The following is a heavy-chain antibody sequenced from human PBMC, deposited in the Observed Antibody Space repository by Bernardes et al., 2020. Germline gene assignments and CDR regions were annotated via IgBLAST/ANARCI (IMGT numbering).Heavy chain of an antibody. CDR3: ARECTMIVGEWSFDM. CDR1: GGSISSDCYN. J-gene: IGHJ3*02. Sequence: SETLSLTCTVSGGSISSDCYNWSWIPQPKGMELEWFRYYYYSGSYKYNPSLKSRVTISVDTSKNQLSLKLSSVTAAATAVYYCARECTMIVGEWSFDMWGQGKMVTVTS. D-gene: IGHD3-22*01. V-gene: IGHV4-61*01. CDR2: YYYSGSY.